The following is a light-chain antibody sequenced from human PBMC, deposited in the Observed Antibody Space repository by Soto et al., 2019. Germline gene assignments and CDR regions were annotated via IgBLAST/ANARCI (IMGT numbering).Light chain of an antibody. Sequence: EIVLTQSPGTLSLSPGEGATLACRSSQSVSSSYLAWYQQKPGQAPRLLFYGASSRATGIPDRFSGSGSGTDFTLTISRLEPEDFAVYYCQQYGSSPPQTFGQGTKVDIK. CDR3: QQYGSSPPQT. CDR2: GAS. V-gene: IGKV3-20*01. CDR1: QSVSSSY. J-gene: IGKJ1*01.